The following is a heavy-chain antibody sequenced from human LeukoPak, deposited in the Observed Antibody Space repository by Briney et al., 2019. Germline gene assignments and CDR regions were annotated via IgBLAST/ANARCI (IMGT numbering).Heavy chain of an antibody. D-gene: IGHD3-22*01. CDR2: ISGSGGST. Sequence: GGSLRLSCAASGFTFSSYAMSWVRQAPGKGLEWVSAISGSGGSTYYADFVKGRFTISRDNSKNTLYLQMNSLRAEDTAVYYCAKVISGVGYYAWGQGTLVTVSS. CDR1: GFTFSSYA. V-gene: IGHV3-23*01. CDR3: AKVISGVGYYA. J-gene: IGHJ4*02.